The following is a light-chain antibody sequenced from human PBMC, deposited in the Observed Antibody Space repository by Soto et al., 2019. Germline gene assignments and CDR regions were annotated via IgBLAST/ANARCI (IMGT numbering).Light chain of an antibody. J-gene: IGKJ2*01. V-gene: IGKV1-5*03. CDR1: QSIGNW. CDR3: QQYGNYSPYT. CDR2: KSS. Sequence: DIQMTQAPSTRSASVGDRVTMTCRASQSIGNWLAWYQHKPGKAPKLLIYKSSNLESGVPSRFSGSGSGTEFTLTINSLQPDDFATYYCQQYGNYSPYTFGQGTKLEIK.